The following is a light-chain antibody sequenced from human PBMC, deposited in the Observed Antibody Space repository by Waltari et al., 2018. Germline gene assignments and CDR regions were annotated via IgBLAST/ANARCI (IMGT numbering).Light chain of an antibody. CDR3: QQYYSTPYT. J-gene: IGKJ2*01. Sequence: DIVMTQSPDSLAVSLGERATINCKSSQSVLYSSTNKNYLAWYQQKPGQPPNLLIYWASTRESGVPDRFSGSGSGTGFTLTISSLQAEDVAVYYCQQYYSTPYTFGQGTKLEIK. V-gene: IGKV4-1*01. CDR2: WAS. CDR1: QSVLYSSTNKNY.